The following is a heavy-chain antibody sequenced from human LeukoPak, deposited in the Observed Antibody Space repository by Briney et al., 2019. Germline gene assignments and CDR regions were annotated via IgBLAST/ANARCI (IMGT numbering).Heavy chain of an antibody. CDR1: GFTFSSYA. CDR3: AKDGDYYGSGSYYPFDY. Sequence: GRSLRLSCAASGFTFSSYAMHWVRQAPGKGLEWVAVISYDGSNKYYADSVKGRFTISRDNSKNTLYLQMNSLRAEDTAVYYCAKDGDYYGSGSYYPFDYWGQGTLVTVSS. D-gene: IGHD3-10*01. CDR2: ISYDGSNK. V-gene: IGHV3-30*04. J-gene: IGHJ4*02.